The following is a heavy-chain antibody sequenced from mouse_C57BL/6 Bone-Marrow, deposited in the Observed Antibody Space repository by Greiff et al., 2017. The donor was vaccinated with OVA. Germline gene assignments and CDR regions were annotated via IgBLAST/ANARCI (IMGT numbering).Heavy chain of an antibody. CDR3: TTPYYTSY. J-gene: IGHJ3*01. Sequence: VQLQQSGAELVRPGASVKLSCTASGFNIKDYYMHWVKQRPEQGLEWIGRIDPEDGATEYAPQLQGKATMTADTSSNTAYLQLSSLTSEDTAVYYCTTPYYTSYWGQGTLVTVSA. CDR1: GFNIKDYY. V-gene: IGHV14-1*01. D-gene: IGHD2-12*01. CDR2: IDPEDGAT.